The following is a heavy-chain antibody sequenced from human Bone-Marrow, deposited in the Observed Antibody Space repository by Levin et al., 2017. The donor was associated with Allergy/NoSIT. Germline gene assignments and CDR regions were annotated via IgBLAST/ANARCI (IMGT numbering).Heavy chain of an antibody. D-gene: IGHD2-2*02. J-gene: IGHJ4*02. CDR3: ARERTSCSGSPCYNLDS. V-gene: IGHV1-69*08. CDR1: GGTFSTNT. CDR2: IIPFMDTT. Sequence: PGESLKISCKASGGTFSTNTISWVRQAPGQGLEWMGRIIPFMDTTNYAKNFQGRITLTADKSTATVYMELRILRSDDTAVFYCARERTSCSGSPCYNLDSWGPGTLVTVSS.